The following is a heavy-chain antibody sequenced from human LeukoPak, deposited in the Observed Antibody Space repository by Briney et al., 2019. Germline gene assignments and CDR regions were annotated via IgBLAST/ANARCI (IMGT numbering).Heavy chain of an antibody. J-gene: IGHJ4*02. Sequence: SETLSLTCTVSVGSISSSSYYWGSIRQPPGKGLEWIGTIFYSGTTYYNPSLKSRVTISVDTSKNQFSLNLSSVTAADTALYYCARLPRATIGATNYFDFWGQGTLVTVSS. D-gene: IGHD5-24*01. CDR2: IFYSGTT. V-gene: IGHV4-39*01. CDR3: ARLPRATIGATNYFDF. CDR1: VGSISSSSYY.